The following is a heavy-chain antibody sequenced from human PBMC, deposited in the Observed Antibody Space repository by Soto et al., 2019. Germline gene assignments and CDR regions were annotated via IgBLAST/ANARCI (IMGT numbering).Heavy chain of an antibody. CDR1: GFSLSTSGVV. V-gene: IGHV2-5*02. CDR2: IYWDDDK. J-gene: IGHJ5*02. Sequence: QITLKKSGPTLVKPTQTLTLTCSFSGFSLSTSGVVVGWIRQPPGKALEWLELIYWDDDKRYSPSLESRLTIAKDTTKNQMVLTMSNIDPMDTATYYCSHMAHGGHFQNWFDPWGQGTLVTVSS. CDR3: SHMAHGGHFQNWFDP. D-gene: IGHD2-15*01.